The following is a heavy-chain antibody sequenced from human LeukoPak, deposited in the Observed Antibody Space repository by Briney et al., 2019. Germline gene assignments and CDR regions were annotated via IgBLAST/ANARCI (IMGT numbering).Heavy chain of an antibody. CDR1: GGSISSRSYY. CDR2: IYHSGST. CDR3: ARVSTLQYYYYMDV. J-gene: IGHJ6*03. Sequence: PPETLSLTCTVSGGSISSRSYYWGWIRQPPGKGLEWIGSIYHSGSTYYNPSLKSRATISVDTSKKQFSLRLNSVTAADTAVYYCARVSTLQYYYYMDVWGKGTTVTVSS. V-gene: IGHV4-39*07.